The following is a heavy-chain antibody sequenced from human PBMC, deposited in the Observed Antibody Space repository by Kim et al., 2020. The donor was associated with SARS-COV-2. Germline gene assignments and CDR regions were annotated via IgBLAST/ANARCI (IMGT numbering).Heavy chain of an antibody. J-gene: IGHJ6*02. D-gene: IGHD2-15*01. CDR1: GFTFSSYE. V-gene: IGHV3-48*03. Sequence: GGSLRLSCAASGFTFSSYEMNWVRQAPGKGLEWVSYISSSGSTIYYADSVKGRFTISRDNAKNSLYLQMNSLRAEDTAVYYCASGGSFYYYYYYGMDVWGQGTTVTVSS. CDR3: ASGGSFYYYYYYGMDV. CDR2: ISSSGSTI.